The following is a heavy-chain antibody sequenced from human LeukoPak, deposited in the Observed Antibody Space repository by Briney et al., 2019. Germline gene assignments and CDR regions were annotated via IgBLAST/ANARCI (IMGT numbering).Heavy chain of an antibody. V-gene: IGHV3-7*01. Sequence: GALRLSCVAPGITLNTYLVNLVPQASRKGPGPVGTINPDGSGKYYVDSVKGRVTISRDNAKTSLYLQINSLRADDTALYFCARGIVEVVGASDHFDYWGQGTLITVSS. J-gene: IGHJ4*02. CDR2: INPDGSGK. D-gene: IGHD2-15*01. CDR1: GITLNTYL. CDR3: ARGIVEVVGASDHFDY.